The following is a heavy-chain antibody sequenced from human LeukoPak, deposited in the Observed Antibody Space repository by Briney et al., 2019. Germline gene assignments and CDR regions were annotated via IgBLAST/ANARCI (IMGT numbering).Heavy chain of an antibody. CDR1: GVSLSSSNYY. CDR3: ARGMDYYYYMDV. V-gene: IGHV4-39*07. Sequence: SETLSLSCTASGVSLSSSNYYWGWIRQPPGKGLEWIGTIYYSGTTYYSPSLKSRVTISVDTSKNQLSLKLSSVTAADTAVYYCARGMDYYYYMDVWGKGTTVTVSS. CDR2: IYYSGTT. D-gene: IGHD2-8*01. J-gene: IGHJ6*03.